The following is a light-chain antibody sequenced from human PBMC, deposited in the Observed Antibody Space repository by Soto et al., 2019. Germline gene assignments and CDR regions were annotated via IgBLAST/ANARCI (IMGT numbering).Light chain of an antibody. V-gene: IGKV3-15*01. Sequence: EIVMTQSPATLSVSPGERATLSCRASQSLGSNLAWYQQKPGQAPRLLIYGASSRATGIPARFSGSGSGTDSTLTISSLQSEDFAVYYCQQYNNWPPYTFGQGTKVDSK. CDR1: QSLGSN. CDR3: QQYNNWPPYT. J-gene: IGKJ2*01. CDR2: GAS.